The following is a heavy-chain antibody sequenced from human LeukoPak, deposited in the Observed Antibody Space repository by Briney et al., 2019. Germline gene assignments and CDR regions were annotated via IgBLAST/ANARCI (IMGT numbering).Heavy chain of an antibody. CDR3: ARDFIAVAGMDGFDM. CDR1: GGTFSSYA. V-gene: IGHV1-69*06. D-gene: IGHD6-19*01. Sequence: GASVKVSCKASGGTFSSYAISWVRQAPGQGLEWMGGIIPIFGTANYAQKFQGRVTITADKFTSTAYMELSSLRSEDTAVYYCARDFIAVAGMDGFDMWGQGTMVTVSS. CDR2: IIPIFGTA. J-gene: IGHJ3*02.